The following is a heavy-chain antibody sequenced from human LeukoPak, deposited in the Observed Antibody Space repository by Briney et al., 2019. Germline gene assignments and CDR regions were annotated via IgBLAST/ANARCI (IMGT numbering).Heavy chain of an antibody. CDR3: ASPGIRDYDGYYFDY. Sequence: SETLSLTCTVSGYSISSGYYWGWIRQPPGKGLEWVGSIHHSGNSYNNQSLKSRVNLSVDTSKNQFFLKMTSVTGADTAVYYCASPGIRDYDGYYFDYWGQGTLVTVSS. D-gene: IGHD4-23*01. J-gene: IGHJ4*02. CDR2: IHHSGNS. V-gene: IGHV4-38-2*02. CDR1: GYSISSGYY.